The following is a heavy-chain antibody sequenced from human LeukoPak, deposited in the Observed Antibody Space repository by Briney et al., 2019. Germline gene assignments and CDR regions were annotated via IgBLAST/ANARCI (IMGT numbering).Heavy chain of an antibody. Sequence: GGSLRLSCAASGFTVSSNYMSWVRQAPGKGLEWVSVIYSGGGTYYADSVKGRFTISRDNSKNTLYLQMNSLRAEDTAVYYCARPGGGFAFQHWGQGTLVTVSS. D-gene: IGHD3-16*01. V-gene: IGHV3-53*01. CDR1: GFTVSSNY. CDR3: ARPGGGFAFQH. J-gene: IGHJ1*01. CDR2: IYSGGGT.